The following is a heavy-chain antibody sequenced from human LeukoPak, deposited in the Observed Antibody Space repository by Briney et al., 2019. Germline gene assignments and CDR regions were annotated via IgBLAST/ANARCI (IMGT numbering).Heavy chain of an antibody. J-gene: IGHJ6*02. CDR2: IRASADAT. Sequence: GGSLRLSCAASGFTFRSYGMIWVRQAPGKGLEWVSSIRASADATYYADSVKGRFTISRDNSMNTLDLQMNSLRANDTALYYCARTTGNLLRMDVWGQGTTVTVSS. CDR3: ARTTGNLLRMDV. V-gene: IGHV3-23*01. CDR1: GFTFRSYG. D-gene: IGHD4-11*01.